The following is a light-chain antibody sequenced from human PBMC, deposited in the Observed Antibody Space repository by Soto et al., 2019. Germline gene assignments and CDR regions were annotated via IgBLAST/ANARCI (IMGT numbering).Light chain of an antibody. Sequence: EIVLTHSPGTLSLSPCERAALSCSASQSVSSSYLAWYQQKPGQAPRLLIFVGSSRATGIPDRFSGSGSGTDFTLTISRLEPEDFAVYYCQQYGSLPWTIGQGTKVDIK. V-gene: IGKV3-20*01. CDR3: QQYGSLPWT. CDR2: VGS. CDR1: QSVSSSY. J-gene: IGKJ1*01.